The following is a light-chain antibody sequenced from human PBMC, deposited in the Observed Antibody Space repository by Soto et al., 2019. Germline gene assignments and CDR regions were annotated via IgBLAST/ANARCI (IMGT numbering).Light chain of an antibody. CDR1: SHDVGGYDY. CDR2: DVI. CDR3: CSYAGTYTFVV. J-gene: IGLJ2*01. Sequence: QSAPTQPRSVSGSPGQSVTISCTGTSHDVGGYDYVSWYQQSPGKAPKLIIYDVIERPSGVPDRFSGSKSGNTASLTISWVQDEDEGDYYCCSYAGTYTFVVFGGGTKLTVL. V-gene: IGLV2-11*01.